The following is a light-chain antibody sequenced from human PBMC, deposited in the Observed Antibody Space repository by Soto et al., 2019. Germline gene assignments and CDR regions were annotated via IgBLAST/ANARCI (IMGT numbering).Light chain of an antibody. CDR1: QTISSW. V-gene: IGKV1-5*03. Sequence: DIQMTESPATLSLFLVDRFTITCRTSQTISSWFDWYQQKPGKAPKLLIYMASTLKSGVPSRFSGSGSGTEFTLTICSLQPDDFATYYCQHYYSYSEAFGQGTKV. J-gene: IGKJ1*01. CDR3: QHYYSYSEA. CDR2: MAS.